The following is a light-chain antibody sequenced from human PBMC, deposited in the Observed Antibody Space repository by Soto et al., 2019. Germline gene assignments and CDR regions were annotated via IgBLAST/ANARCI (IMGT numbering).Light chain of an antibody. CDR3: QQYGGSPFT. CDR2: AAS. Sequence: EIVLTQSPGTLSLSPGERATLSCRASQSVSVNSLAWYQQKGGQAPRLLIYAASTRATGVPDRFSGTGSGTDFALTLSRLETDDSAVYYCQQYGGSPFTFGPGTQVDIK. V-gene: IGKV3-20*01. J-gene: IGKJ3*01. CDR1: QSVSVNS.